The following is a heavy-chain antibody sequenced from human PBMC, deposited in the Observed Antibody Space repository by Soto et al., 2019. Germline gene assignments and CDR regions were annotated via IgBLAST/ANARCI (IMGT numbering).Heavy chain of an antibody. V-gene: IGHV1-24*01. J-gene: IGHJ6*02. D-gene: IGHD1-26*01. CDR1: GYTLTELS. CDR3: ATVMVGATPYRYYYGMDV. Sequence: ASVKVSCKVSGYTLTELSMHWVRQAPGKGLEWMGGFDPEDGETIYAQKFQGRVTMTEDTSTDTAYMELSSLRSEDTAVYYCATVMVGATPYRYYYGMDVWGQGTTVTVSS. CDR2: FDPEDGET.